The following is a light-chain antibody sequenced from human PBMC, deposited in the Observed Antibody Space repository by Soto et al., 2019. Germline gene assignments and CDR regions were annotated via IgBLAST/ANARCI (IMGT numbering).Light chain of an antibody. CDR1: QGISSW. CDR3: QQANTCPLT. V-gene: IGKV1D-12*01. Sequence: DIQMTQSPSSVSASVGDRVTITCRASQGISSWLAWYQRKPGKAPNLLIYAASSLQGGVPSRFSGSGSGTDFTLTFSSLQPEDFATYYCQQANTCPLTFGGGTKVEIK. CDR2: AAS. J-gene: IGKJ4*01.